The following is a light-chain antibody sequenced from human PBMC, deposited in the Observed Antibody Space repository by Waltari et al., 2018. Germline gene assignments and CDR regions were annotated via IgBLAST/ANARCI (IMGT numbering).Light chain of an antibody. J-gene: IGKJ2*01. CDR3: QQYGDSSYT. V-gene: IGKV3-20*01. Sequence: EIVLTQSPGTLPLSLGESATPSCRASQTVRSNTLAWYQQKPGQAPRPLISRASSRAPAVPDRFSGSGSGRDFTLTISRLEPEDFALYYCQQYGDSSYTFGQGTNLE. CDR1: QTVRSNT. CDR2: RAS.